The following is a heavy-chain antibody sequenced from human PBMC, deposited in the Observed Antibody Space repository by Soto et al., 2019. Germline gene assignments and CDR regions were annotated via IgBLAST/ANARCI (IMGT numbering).Heavy chain of an antibody. CDR1: GSTFTSYG. CDR2: ISAYNGNT. J-gene: IGHJ5*02. CDR3: AREGAASSGYEAEQWFDP. D-gene: IGHD3-22*01. V-gene: IGHV1-18*01. Sequence: QVQLVQSGAEVKKPGASVKVSCKASGSTFTSYGISWVRQAPGQGLEWMGWISAYNGNTNYAQKLQGRVTMTTDTSTSTPYMELRSLRSDDTAVYYGAREGAASSGYEAEQWFDPWGQGTLFTFSS.